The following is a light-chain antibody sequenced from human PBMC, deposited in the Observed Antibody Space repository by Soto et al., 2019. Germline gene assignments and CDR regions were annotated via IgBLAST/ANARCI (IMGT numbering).Light chain of an antibody. CDR2: DAS. J-gene: IGKJ2*01. CDR1: QSVSTC. CDR3: QQRNNRPYT. V-gene: IGKV3-11*01. Sequence: EIVLTQSPATLSLSPGERATLSCRASQSVSTCLACYQQKPGQAPRLLIYDASNRATGIPARCSGSGSGTDFTPTIRSLEPDDVAVYCCQQRNNRPYTFGPGTQLEIK.